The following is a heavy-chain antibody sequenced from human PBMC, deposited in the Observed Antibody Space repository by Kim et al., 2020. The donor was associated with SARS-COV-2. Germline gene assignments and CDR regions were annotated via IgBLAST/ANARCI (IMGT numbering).Heavy chain of an antibody. CDR2: ISGSCGST. D-gene: IGHD3-10*02. Sequence: GGSLRLSCAASGFTFSSFAMNWVRQAPGKGLEWVSGISGSCGSTYYADSVKGRFTFSRDNSKNTLYLQMNSLRAEDTAVYYCAKDFYLDNSCAGAVDMWG. CDR3: AKDFYLDNSCAGAVDM. V-gene: IGHV3-23*01. CDR1: GFTFSSFA. J-gene: IGHJ3*02.